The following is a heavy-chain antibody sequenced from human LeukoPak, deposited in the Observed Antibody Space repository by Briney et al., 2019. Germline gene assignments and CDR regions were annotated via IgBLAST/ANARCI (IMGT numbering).Heavy chain of an antibody. V-gene: IGHV4-34*01. CDR2: INHSGST. D-gene: IGHD4-11*01. Sequence: SETLSLTCAVYGGSFSGYYWSWIRQPPGKGLEWIGEINHSGSTNYNPSLKSRVTISVDTSKNQFSLKLSSATAADTAVYYCARHDDYSRAFDIWGQGTMVTVSS. J-gene: IGHJ3*02. CDR1: GGSFSGYY. CDR3: ARHDDYSRAFDI.